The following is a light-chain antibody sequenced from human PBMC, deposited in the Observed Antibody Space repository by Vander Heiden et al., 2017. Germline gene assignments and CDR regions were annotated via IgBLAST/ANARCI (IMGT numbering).Light chain of an antibody. CDR3: QVWAGRSDHVI. CDR1: NIGSKG. CDR2: YDK. Sequence: SYVLTQPPSVSVAPGEKARITSGGNNIGSKGVHWYQQKPVQAPVLVIYYDKDRPSGIPARFSGSNSGNTATLTISRVEAVDEADYYCQVWAGRSDHVIFGGGSKLTVL. J-gene: IGLJ2*01. V-gene: IGLV3-21*04.